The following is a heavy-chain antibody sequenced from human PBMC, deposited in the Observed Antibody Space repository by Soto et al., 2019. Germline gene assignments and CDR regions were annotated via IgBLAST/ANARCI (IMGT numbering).Heavy chain of an antibody. V-gene: IGHV1-69*05. D-gene: IGHD1-1*01. CDR2: IVPKFATT. J-gene: IGHJ6*02. CDR1: GGTFTSYI. Sequence: QVRLVQSGAEVKKPGSSVKVSCKGSGGTFTSYIITWVREAPGQRLEWIGGIVPKFATTNYAQKSRGRLTLTWDEPTIMVYMELSNLGSEDTSVYYCALERDDRFGIHYFGLDIWVQGTTVTVS. CDR3: ALERDDRFGIHYFGLDI.